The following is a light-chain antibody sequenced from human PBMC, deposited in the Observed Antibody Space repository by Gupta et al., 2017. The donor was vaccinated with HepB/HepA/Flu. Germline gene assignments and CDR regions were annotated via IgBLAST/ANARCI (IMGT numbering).Light chain of an antibody. V-gene: IGKV2-28*01. Sequence: IVLTQSPLSLPVTTGEPASISCKSSQSLLHSDGYNYLDWYLQKPGQSPQLLIYLGSNRASGVPDRFSGSGSGTDFALKISRVEAEGVGDYYCMQSLQMWTFGQGTKVEI. CDR3: MQSLQMWT. CDR2: LGS. CDR1: QSLLHSDGYNY. J-gene: IGKJ1*01.